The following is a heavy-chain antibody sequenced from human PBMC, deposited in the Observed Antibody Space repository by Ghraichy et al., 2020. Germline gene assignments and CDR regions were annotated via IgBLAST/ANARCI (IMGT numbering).Heavy chain of an antibody. Sequence: SETLSLTCAIYGGSFSDYYWSWIRQPLGKGLEWIGEINHSGSTNYNPSLKSRVTISVDTSKNQFSLKLSSVTAADTAVYYCARWPGYCSGGSCYRRYYYYGLDVWGQGTTVTVSS. CDR2: INHSGST. CDR3: ARWPGYCSGGSCYRRYYYYGLDV. V-gene: IGHV4-34*01. CDR1: GGSFSDYY. D-gene: IGHD2-15*01. J-gene: IGHJ6*02.